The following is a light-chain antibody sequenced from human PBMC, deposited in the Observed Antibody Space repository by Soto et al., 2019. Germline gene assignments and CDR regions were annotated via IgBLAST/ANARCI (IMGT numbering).Light chain of an antibody. CDR3: QQLNYWPRIT. J-gene: IGKJ5*01. V-gene: IGKV1-NL1*01. Sequence: DIQMTQSPSSLSASVGDRVTITCRASQGINNYLAWYQQKPGKIPKLLIYGASTRASGIPPRFSGSGSGTDFTLTISSLQSEDFAVYYCQQLNYWPRITFGQGTRLEIK. CDR2: GAS. CDR1: QGINNY.